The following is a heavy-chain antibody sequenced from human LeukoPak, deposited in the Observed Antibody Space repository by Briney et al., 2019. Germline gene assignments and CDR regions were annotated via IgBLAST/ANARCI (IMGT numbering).Heavy chain of an antibody. CDR1: GFTFSDHW. CDR2: IERDGTTT. V-gene: IGHV3-74*01. D-gene: IGHD1-26*01. CDR3: VRCRQRVGSIDEAFDN. J-gene: IGHJ3*02. Sequence: PGGSLRLSCTVSGFTFSDHWMHWVRQAPGKGLVWVSRIERDGTTTTYGDSVKGRFTIRRDNAKNTHYLQMNRLRADDTAVYYCVRCRQRVGSIDEAFDNWGQGTMVTVAS.